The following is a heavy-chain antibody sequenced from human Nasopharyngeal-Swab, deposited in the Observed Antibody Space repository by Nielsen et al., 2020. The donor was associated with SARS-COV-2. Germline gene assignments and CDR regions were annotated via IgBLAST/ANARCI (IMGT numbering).Heavy chain of an antibody. CDR2: INHSGGT. J-gene: IGHJ6*03. CDR3: ARGRHIVATILRYYYYMDV. D-gene: IGHD5-12*01. V-gene: IGHV4-34*01. Sequence: WIRQPPGKGLEWIGEINHSGGTNYNPSLKSRVTISVDTSKNQFSLKLSSVTAADTAVYYCARGRHIVATILRYYYYMDVWGKGTTVTVSS.